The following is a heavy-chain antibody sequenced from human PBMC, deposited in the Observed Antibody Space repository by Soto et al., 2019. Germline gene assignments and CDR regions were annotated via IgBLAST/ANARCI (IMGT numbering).Heavy chain of an antibody. CDR3: ARVYYDFWSGYLAWFDP. J-gene: IGHJ5*02. CDR1: GGSINSYY. Sequence: LETLSLTCTVSGGSINSYYWSWIRQPPGKGLEWIGYIYYSGSTNYNPSLKSRVTISVDTSKNQFSLKLSSVTAADTAVYYCARVYYDFWSGYLAWFDPWGQGTLVTVSS. CDR2: IYYSGST. D-gene: IGHD3-3*01. V-gene: IGHV4-59*01.